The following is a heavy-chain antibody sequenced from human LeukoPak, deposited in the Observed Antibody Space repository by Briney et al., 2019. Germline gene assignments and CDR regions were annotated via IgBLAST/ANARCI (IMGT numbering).Heavy chain of an antibody. V-gene: IGHV3-23*01. CDR3: AKDPPLLWFGGNRTN. CDR2: ISGSGGST. D-gene: IGHD3-10*01. CDR1: GFTFSSYG. J-gene: IGHJ4*02. Sequence: GGSLRLSCAASGFTFSSYGMSWVRQAPGKGLEWVSAISGSGGSTYYADSVKGRFTISRDNSKNTLYLQMNSLRAEDTAVYYCAKDPPLLWFGGNRTNWGQGTLVTVSS.